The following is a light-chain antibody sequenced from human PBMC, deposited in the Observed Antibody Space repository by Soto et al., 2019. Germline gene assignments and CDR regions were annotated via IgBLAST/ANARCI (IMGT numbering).Light chain of an antibody. CDR2: QDS. V-gene: IGLV3-1*01. J-gene: IGLJ2*01. CDR3: QAWDSSTVV. Sequence: SYELTQPPSVSVSPGQTASISCSGDKLGDKYACWYQQKPGQSPVLVIYQDSMRPSGIPERFSGSNSGNTATLTFSGTQAMDEADYYCQAWDSSTVVFGGGTKVTVL. CDR1: KLGDKY.